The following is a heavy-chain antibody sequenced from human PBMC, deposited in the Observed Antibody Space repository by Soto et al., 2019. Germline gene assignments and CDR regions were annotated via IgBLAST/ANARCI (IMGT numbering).Heavy chain of an antibody. J-gene: IGHJ4*02. D-gene: IGHD4-4*01. CDR2: IRTNSGNT. CDR3: ARDKDYMLDY. V-gene: IGHV1-18*01. CDR1: GYTFTRNG. Sequence: QVKLVQSGAEVKEPGASVKVSCKPSGYTFTRNGISWVRQAPGQGLEWVGWIRTNSGNTDYAQKLQGRVTLTTDTSTNTAYLELRSLISDDAAVYYCARDKDYMLDYWGQGTLVTVSS.